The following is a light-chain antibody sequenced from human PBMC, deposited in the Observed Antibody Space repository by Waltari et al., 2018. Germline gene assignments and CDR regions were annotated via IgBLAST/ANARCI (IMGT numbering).Light chain of an antibody. Sequence: QSALTQPASVSGSPGQSITISCTGTSSDVGGYNYVSWYQQHPGKAPKLMIYDVSKRPSGVSNRFSGSKSGNTASLTISGLQAEDEADYYCCSYAGTSFGGGTKLTVL. V-gene: IGLV2-23*02. CDR2: DVS. CDR3: CSYAGTS. CDR1: SSDVGGYNY. J-gene: IGLJ3*02.